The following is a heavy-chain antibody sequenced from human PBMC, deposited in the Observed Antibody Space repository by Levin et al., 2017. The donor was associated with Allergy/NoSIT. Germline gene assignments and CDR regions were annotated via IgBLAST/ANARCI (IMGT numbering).Heavy chain of an antibody. CDR2: IYYSGST. CDR1: GGSISSYY. J-gene: IGHJ3*02. D-gene: IGHD3-16*01. CDR3: AREGHGGLTDAFDI. V-gene: IGHV4-59*01. Sequence: KSSETLSLTCTVSGGSISSYYWSWIRQPPGKGLEWIGYIYYSGSTNYNPSLKSRVTISVDTSKNQFSLKLSSVTAADTAVYYCAREGHGGLTDAFDIWGQGTMVTVSS.